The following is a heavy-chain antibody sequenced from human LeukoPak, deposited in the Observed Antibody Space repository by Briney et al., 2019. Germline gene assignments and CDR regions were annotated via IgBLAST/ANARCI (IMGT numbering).Heavy chain of an antibody. CDR3: ARPGSFGGRDEGESFDL. CDR2: IYYGGST. J-gene: IGHJ3*01. D-gene: IGHD2-21*02. V-gene: IGHV4-31*03. Sequence: QTLSLTCTVSRRSNWTVNDYAPRIRQHPGMGLEWIGYIYYGGSTNYNPSLKSRLTMSVDTSKNQFSLNLSSVTALDTAVYYCARPGSFGGRDEGESFDLPGQG. CDR1: RRSNWTVNDY.